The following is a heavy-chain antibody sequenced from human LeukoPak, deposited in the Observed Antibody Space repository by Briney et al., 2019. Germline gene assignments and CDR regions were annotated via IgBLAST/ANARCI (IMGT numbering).Heavy chain of an antibody. CDR2: IYSNGDT. Sequence: SETLSLTCTVSGDSISSGSYYWSWIRQPAGKGLECIGRIYSNGDTKFNPSLKSRVTISLDTSKNQFSLKLSSATAADTAVYYCASRHSKQQPYYYYMDIWGKGTTVTVSS. CDR3: ASRHSKQQPYYYYMDI. D-gene: IGHD6-13*01. J-gene: IGHJ6*03. CDR1: GDSISSGSYY. V-gene: IGHV4-61*02.